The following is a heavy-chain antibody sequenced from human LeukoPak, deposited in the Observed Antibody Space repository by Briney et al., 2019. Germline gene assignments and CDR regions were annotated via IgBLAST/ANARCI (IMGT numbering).Heavy chain of an antibody. D-gene: IGHD3-3*01. CDR1: GGSISSSSYY. J-gene: IGHJ3*02. V-gene: IGHV4-39*07. CDR2: IYYSGST. CDR3: ARAEGGYDFWSGYPDAFDI. Sequence: SETLSLTCTVSGGSISSSSYYWGWIRQPPGKGLEWIGSIYYSGSTYYNPSLKSRVTISVDTSKNQFSLKLSSVTAADTAVYYCARAEGGYDFWSGYPDAFDIWGQGTMVTVSS.